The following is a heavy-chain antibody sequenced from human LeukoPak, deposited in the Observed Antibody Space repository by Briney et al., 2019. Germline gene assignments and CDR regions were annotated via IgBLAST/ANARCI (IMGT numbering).Heavy chain of an antibody. Sequence: GGSLRLSCAASGFTFSSYEMNWVRQAPGKGLEWVSGISNNDSNTYYADSVKGRFTISRDNSKNTLYLQMNSLRAEDTAIYYCAKDGGPNYDSSGYYSDDAFDIWGQGTMVTVSS. J-gene: IGHJ3*02. CDR2: ISNNDSNT. D-gene: IGHD3-22*01. CDR1: GFTFSSYE. V-gene: IGHV3-23*01. CDR3: AKDGGPNYDSSGYYSDDAFDI.